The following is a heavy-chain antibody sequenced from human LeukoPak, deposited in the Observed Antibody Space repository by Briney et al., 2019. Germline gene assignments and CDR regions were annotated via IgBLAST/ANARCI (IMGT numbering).Heavy chain of an antibody. Sequence: SQTLSLTCAISGDSVSSNSAAWNWIRQSPSRGLEWLGRTYYRSKWYNDYAVSVKSRITINPDTSKDQFSLQLNSVTPEDTAVYYCARGSTVVTASWFDPWGQGTLVTVSS. CDR3: ARGSTVVTASWFDP. D-gene: IGHD4-23*01. V-gene: IGHV6-1*01. CDR1: GDSVSSNSAA. CDR2: TYYRSKWYN. J-gene: IGHJ5*02.